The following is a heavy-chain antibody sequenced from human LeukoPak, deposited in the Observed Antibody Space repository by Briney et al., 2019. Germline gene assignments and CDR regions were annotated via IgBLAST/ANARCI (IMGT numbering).Heavy chain of an antibody. Sequence: GRSLRLSCPASGFTFSSYGMHWVRPAPGRGLEWVAVISYVGSNKYYADSVKGGFTISRDNSKNTLYLQMNSLSAEDTAVYYCAKSHSYGCRVAFDIWGQGTMVTVSS. J-gene: IGHJ3*02. CDR3: AKSHSYGCRVAFDI. D-gene: IGHD5-18*01. CDR1: GFTFSSYG. CDR2: ISYVGSNK. V-gene: IGHV3-30*18.